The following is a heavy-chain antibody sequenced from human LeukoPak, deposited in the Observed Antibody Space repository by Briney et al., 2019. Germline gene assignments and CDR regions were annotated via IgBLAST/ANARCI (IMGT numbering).Heavy chain of an antibody. CDR3: TRHLDGIAAYDY. J-gene: IGHJ4*02. D-gene: IGHD6-13*01. CDR2: IGSKAFDYAT. CDR1: GFTFSGSA. V-gene: IGHV3-73*01. Sequence: GSLKLSCAASGFTFSGSAMHWVRQAPGKGLEWVGRIGSKAFDYATVYAASVEGRFTISRDDSKHTAFLQMNSLKTEDTAVYYCTRHLDGIAAYDYWGQGSLVTVSS.